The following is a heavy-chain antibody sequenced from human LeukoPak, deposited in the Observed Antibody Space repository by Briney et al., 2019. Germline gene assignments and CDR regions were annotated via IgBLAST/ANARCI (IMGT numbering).Heavy chain of an antibody. J-gene: IGHJ5*02. Sequence: PGGSLRLSCAASGLTFSDAWMMWVRQAPGKGLEWVGRIKRQVDGGTTDYAAPVTARFTISRDDSKTTIYLQMNSLKAEDTAVYYCAKQGNYGGVVAWGQGTLVTVSS. V-gene: IGHV3-15*01. CDR1: GLTFSDAW. CDR3: AKQGNYGGVVA. D-gene: IGHD4-23*01. CDR2: IKRQVDGGTT.